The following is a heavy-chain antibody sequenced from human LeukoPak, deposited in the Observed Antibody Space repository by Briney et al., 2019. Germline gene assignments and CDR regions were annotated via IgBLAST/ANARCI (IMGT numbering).Heavy chain of an antibody. CDR3: ARENMGDTSGWYFDY. CDR2: ISGSGDNT. J-gene: IGHJ4*02. D-gene: IGHD6-19*01. Sequence: GGSLRLSCAASGFTFSSYAMSWVRQAPGKGLEWVSSISGSGDNTYYADSVKGQFTVSRDSSKSTLYLQMNSLRAEDTAVYYCARENMGDTSGWYFDYWGQGTLVTVSS. V-gene: IGHV3-23*01. CDR1: GFTFSSYA.